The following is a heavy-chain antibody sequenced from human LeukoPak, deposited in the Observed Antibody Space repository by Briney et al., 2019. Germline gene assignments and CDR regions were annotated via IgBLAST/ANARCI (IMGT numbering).Heavy chain of an antibody. CDR2: IYPGDSDT. CDR3: ARGRSGYCSGGSCRNWFDP. D-gene: IGHD2-15*01. V-gene: IGHV5-51*01. CDR1: GYSFTSYW. J-gene: IGHJ5*02. Sequence: GDSLKISCKGSGYSFTSYWIGWVRQMPGKGLEWMGIIYPGDSDTRYSPSFQGQVTISADKSISTAYLQWSSLKASDTAMYYCARGRSGYCSGGSCRNWFDPWGQGTLVTVSS.